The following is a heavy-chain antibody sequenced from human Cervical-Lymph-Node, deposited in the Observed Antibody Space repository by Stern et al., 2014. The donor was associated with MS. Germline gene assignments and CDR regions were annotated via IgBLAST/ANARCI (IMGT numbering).Heavy chain of an antibody. D-gene: IGHD3-10*01. J-gene: IGHJ4*02. CDR2: VYHGGSS. CDR1: GGSISSRGYY. V-gene: IGHV4-39*01. Sequence: QVQLQESGPGLVKPSETLSLTCTVSGGSISSRGYYWAWIRQPPGKGLEWIGSVYHGGSSYYKPSLKSRLTIFVDTSNKQFYLKMNSVTAADTAVYFCARQAQDYYASGSYHHWGQGILVTVSS. CDR3: ARQAQDYYASGSYHH.